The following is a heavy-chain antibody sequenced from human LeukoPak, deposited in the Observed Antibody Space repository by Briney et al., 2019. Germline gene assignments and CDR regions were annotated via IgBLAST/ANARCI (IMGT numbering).Heavy chain of an antibody. V-gene: IGHV1-2*02. D-gene: IGHD5-12*01. J-gene: IGHJ4*02. CDR3: ARDLWLPREGFGY. Sequence: ASVKVSCKASGYTFTGYYMHWVRQAPGQGLEWMGWINPNSSGTTYAQMFQGRVTMTRDTSISTAYVEVSRLRSDDTAVYYCARDLWLPREGFGYWGQGTLVTVSS. CDR2: INPNSSGT. CDR1: GYTFTGYY.